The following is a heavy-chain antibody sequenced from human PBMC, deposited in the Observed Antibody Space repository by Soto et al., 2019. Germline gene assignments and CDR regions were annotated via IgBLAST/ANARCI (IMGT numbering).Heavy chain of an antibody. J-gene: IGHJ6*03. CDR2: INPNGGAT. CDR3: ARESGGATATLDYYYFYMDV. D-gene: IGHD5-12*01. CDR1: GDSFSAYY. V-gene: IGHV1-2*02. Sequence: QVQLVQSGAEVKMPGASVKVSRKTSGDSFSAYYLHWVRQAPGQGLEWLGWINPNGGATKYAQKFRGRVAMTRDTSIRTAYLELTSLRSDDTAIYYCARESGGATATLDYYYFYMDVWGKGTTVTVSS.